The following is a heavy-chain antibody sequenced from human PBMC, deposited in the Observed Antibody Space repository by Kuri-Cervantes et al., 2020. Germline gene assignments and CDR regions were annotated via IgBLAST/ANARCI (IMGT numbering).Heavy chain of an antibody. J-gene: IGHJ4*02. V-gene: IGHV3-30-3*01. CDR2: ISYDGSNK. D-gene: IGHD3-22*01. CDR1: GFTFSSYA. CDR3: ARAHYYDSSGTEGVDY. Sequence: GESLKISCAASGFTFSSYAMHRVRQAPGKGLEWVAVISYDGSNKYYADSVKGRFTISRDNSKNTLYLQMNSLRAEDTAVYYCARAHYYDSSGTEGVDYWGQGTLVTVSS.